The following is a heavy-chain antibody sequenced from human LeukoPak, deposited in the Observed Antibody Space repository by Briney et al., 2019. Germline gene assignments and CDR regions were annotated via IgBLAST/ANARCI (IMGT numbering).Heavy chain of an antibody. Sequence: ASVKVSCKASGYTFTGYYMHWVRQAPGQGLEWMGWINPNSGGTNYAQKFQGRVTMTRDTSISTAYMELRSLRSDDTAVYYCARVPGGYYYDSSGYYIFDYWGQGTLVTVSS. CDR1: GYTFTGYY. V-gene: IGHV1-2*02. CDR2: INPNSGGT. D-gene: IGHD3-22*01. J-gene: IGHJ4*02. CDR3: ARVPGGYYYDSSGYYIFDY.